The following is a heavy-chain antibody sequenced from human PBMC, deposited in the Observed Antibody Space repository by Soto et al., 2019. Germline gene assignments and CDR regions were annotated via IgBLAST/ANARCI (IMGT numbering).Heavy chain of an antibody. V-gene: IGHV1-69*13. Sequence: SVKVSCKASGGTFSSYAISWVRQAPGQGLEWMGGIIPIFGTANYAQKFQGRVTITADESTSTAYMELSSLRSEDTAVYYCASEIAARPLYYYGMDVWGQGTTVTVSS. CDR3: ASEIAARPLYYYGMDV. D-gene: IGHD6-6*01. CDR2: IIPIFGTA. CDR1: GGTFSSYA. J-gene: IGHJ6*02.